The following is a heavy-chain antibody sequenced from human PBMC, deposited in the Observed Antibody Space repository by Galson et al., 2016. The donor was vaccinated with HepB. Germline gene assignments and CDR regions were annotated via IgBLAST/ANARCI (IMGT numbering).Heavy chain of an antibody. CDR1: QFTFSIYR. V-gene: IGHV3-21*01. D-gene: IGHD3-10*01. CDR3: ARFSVWFGEDFFDS. CDR2: ISSSSSSV. J-gene: IGHJ4*02. Sequence: SLRLSCAASQFTFSIYRMNWVRQAPGKGLEWVSSISSSSSSVHYADSAKGRFTISRDDAKNSLYLQMNSLRAEDTAVYYCARFSVWFGEDFFDSWGQGTLVTVSS.